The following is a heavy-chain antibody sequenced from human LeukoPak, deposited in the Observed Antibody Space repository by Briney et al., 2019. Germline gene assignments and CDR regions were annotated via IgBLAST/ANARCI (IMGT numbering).Heavy chain of an antibody. J-gene: IGHJ4*02. CDR3: TTYCGGDCYSFFDY. CDR2: IIPILGIA. Sequence: GASVKVSFKASGGTFSSYTISWVRQAPGQGLEWMGGIIPILGIANYAQKFQGRVTITADKSTSTAYMELSSLRSEDTAVYYCTTYCGGDCYSFFDYWGQGTLVTVSS. V-gene: IGHV1-69*10. CDR1: GGTFSSYT. D-gene: IGHD2-21*02.